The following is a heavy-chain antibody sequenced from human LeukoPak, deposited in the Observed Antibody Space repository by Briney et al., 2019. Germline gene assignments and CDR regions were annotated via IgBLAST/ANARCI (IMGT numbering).Heavy chain of an antibody. CDR2: ISSSSTI. V-gene: IGHV3-48*01. D-gene: IGHD1-26*01. CDR3: ARDGGGSYQTFDY. Sequence: GGSLRLSCAASGFTFSSYSMNWIRQAPGKGLEWVSYISSSSTIYYADSVKGRFTISRDNAKNSLYLQMNSLRAEDTAVYYCARDGGGSYQTFDYWGQGTLVTVSS. CDR1: GFTFSSYS. J-gene: IGHJ4*02.